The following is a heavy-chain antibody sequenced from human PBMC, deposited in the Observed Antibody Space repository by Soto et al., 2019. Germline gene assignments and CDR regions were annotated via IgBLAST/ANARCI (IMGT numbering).Heavy chain of an antibody. D-gene: IGHD1-26*01. CDR3: VKFSGRAYYYYYMDV. CDR2: YGGSGGST. Sequence: DVQLLESGGGLVQRGGSLRLSCAASGFTFSTDGMTWVRQAPGKGLEWVSYGGSGGSTYYADSVKGRFTISRDNSKNTLYLQMNSLRAEDTAVYYCVKFSGRAYYYYYMDVWGNGTTVTVSS. J-gene: IGHJ6*03. V-gene: IGHV3-23*01. CDR1: GFTFSTDG.